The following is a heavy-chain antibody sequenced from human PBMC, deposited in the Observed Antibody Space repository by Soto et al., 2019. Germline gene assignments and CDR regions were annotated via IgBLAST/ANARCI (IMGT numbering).Heavy chain of an antibody. J-gene: IGHJ4*02. D-gene: IGHD2-2*01. CDR3: AKVRGRCSSTSCYRFDY. CDR2: ISGSGGST. V-gene: IGHV3-23*01. CDR1: GFTFSSYA. Sequence: EVQLLESGGGLVQPGGSLRLSCAASGFTFSSYAMSWVRQAPGKGLEWVSAISGSGGSTYYADSVKGRFTISRDNSKNTLYLQMNSLRAEDTPVYYCAKVRGRCSSTSCYRFDYWGQGTLVTVSS.